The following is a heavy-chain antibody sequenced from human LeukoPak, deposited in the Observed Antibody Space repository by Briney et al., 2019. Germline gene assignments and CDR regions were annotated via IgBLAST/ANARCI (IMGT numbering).Heavy chain of an antibody. D-gene: IGHD2-15*01. J-gene: IGHJ6*03. Sequence: PGGSLRLSCAASGFTFSSYAMSWVRQAPGKGLEWVSRISSSGTYTDYTDSVKGRFTIPRDNAKNSLYLQMNSLRAEDTALYFCARGVGYCSSSRCSPGYYMDVWGQGTTVTVFS. CDR2: ISSSGTYT. CDR1: GFTFSSYA. CDR3: ARGVGYCSSSRCSPGYYMDV. V-gene: IGHV3-21*01.